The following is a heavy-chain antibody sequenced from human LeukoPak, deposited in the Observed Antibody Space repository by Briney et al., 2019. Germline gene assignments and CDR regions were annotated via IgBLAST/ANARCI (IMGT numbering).Heavy chain of an antibody. J-gene: IGHJ4*02. D-gene: IGHD6-13*01. CDR3: ARAFEDSSSFVNRRAYYFDY. Sequence: SGSTYYNPSLKSRVTISVDTSKNQFSLKLSSVTAADTAVYYCARAFEDSSSFVNRRAYYFDYWGQGTLVTVSS. V-gene: IGHV4-31*02. CDR2: SGST.